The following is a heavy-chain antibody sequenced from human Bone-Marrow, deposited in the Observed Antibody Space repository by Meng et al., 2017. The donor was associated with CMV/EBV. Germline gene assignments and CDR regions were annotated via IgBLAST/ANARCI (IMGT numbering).Heavy chain of an antibody. Sequence: GESLKISCAASGFTFSSYWMHWVRQAPGKGLEWVSTISGSGGSTYHADSVKGRFTISRDNSKNTLYLQMNSLRAEDTAVYYCAKLQYYDFWSGYYSGWFDPWGQGTLVTVSS. CDR2: ISGSGGST. CDR1: GFTFSSYW. CDR3: AKLQYYDFWSGYYSGWFDP. J-gene: IGHJ5*02. D-gene: IGHD3-3*01. V-gene: IGHV3-23*01.